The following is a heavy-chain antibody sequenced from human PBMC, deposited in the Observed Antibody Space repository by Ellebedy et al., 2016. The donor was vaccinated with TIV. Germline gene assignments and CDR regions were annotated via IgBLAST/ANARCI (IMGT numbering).Heavy chain of an antibody. CDR3: ARRFDIVTGSYPRGYYGLDI. CDR1: GYTFTTYA. J-gene: IGHJ6*02. D-gene: IGHD3-9*01. V-gene: IGHV1-3*01. Sequence: AASVKVSCKASGYTFTTYAIHWVRQAPGQRPEWMGWINAGIGNTKYSENFQGRVTITTDTSASTAYMELSNLRSEDKAVYYCARRFDIVTGSYPRGYYGLDIWGQGTTVTVSS. CDR2: INAGIGNT.